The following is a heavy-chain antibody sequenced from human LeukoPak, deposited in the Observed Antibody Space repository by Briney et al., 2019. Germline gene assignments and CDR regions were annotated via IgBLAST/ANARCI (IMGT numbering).Heavy chain of an antibody. D-gene: IGHD2-2*01. CDR3: ARLIGYCSSTSCWDYYYYCMDV. Sequence: SETLSLTCTVSGGSISSYYWSWIRQPPGKGLEWIGYIYYSGSTNYNPSLKSRVTISVDTSKNQFSLKLSSVTAADTAVYYCARLIGYCSSTSCWDYYYYCMDVWGKGTTVTVSS. J-gene: IGHJ6*04. V-gene: IGHV4-59*01. CDR1: GGSISSYY. CDR2: IYYSGST.